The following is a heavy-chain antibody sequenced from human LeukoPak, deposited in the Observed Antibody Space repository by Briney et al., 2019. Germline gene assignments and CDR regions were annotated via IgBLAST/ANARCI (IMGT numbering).Heavy chain of an antibody. V-gene: IGHV1-2*02. D-gene: IGHD6-19*01. CDR1: GYTFTGYY. CDR2: INPNSGGT. J-gene: IGHJ3*02. Sequence: ASVKVSCKASGYTFTGYYMHWVRQAPGQGLEWMGWINPNSGGTNYAQKLQGRVTMTTDTSTSTAYMELRSLRSDDTAVYYCARDEEQWLGKDDAFDIWGQGTMVTVSS. CDR3: ARDEEQWLGKDDAFDI.